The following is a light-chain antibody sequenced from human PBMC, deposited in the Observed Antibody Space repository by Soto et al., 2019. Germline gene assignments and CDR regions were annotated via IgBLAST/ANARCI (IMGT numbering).Light chain of an antibody. J-gene: IGKJ2*01. Sequence: DIVMTQTPRSLAVTPGGRASFACRSRKSLLESHDGNTYFNWNKQRPGQSRKILIYTISYRASGVPDRFSGSGSGTDFTLKISRVEAKDVGVYYCMQCREFPYTFGQGTKVDIK. CDR3: MQCREFPYT. V-gene: IGKV2-40*01. CDR2: TIS. CDR1: KSLLESHDGNTY.